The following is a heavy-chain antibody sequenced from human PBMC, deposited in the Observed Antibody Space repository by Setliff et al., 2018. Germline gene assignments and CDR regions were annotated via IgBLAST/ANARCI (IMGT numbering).Heavy chain of an antibody. CDR1: GLIFRSYD. J-gene: IGHJ6*02. V-gene: IGHV3-23*01. D-gene: IGHD3-10*01. CDR2: ITSSGDST. Sequence: LRLTSAASGLIFRSYDMNWVRQAAGEGLQWVSTITSSGDSTYYADSVKGRFIISRDNSKNTPYLQMNSLRAEDTAVSYCAKVLYPGVGYFYGMDFWGQGTTVTVSS. CDR3: AKVLYPGVGYFYGMDF.